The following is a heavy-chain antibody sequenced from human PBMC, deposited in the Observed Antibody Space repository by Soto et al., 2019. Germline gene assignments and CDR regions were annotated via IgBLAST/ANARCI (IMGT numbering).Heavy chain of an antibody. D-gene: IGHD3-16*01. J-gene: IGHJ5*02. V-gene: IGHV3-33*01. CDR3: ARGSSRVRGSTANWFDP. Sequence: QVQMVESGGGVVQAGRSLRLSCAATGFTFSSYGMHRVRQAPGKGLEWVAVIWYDGSNKYYADSVKGRFTISGDNSKNTLDLQMNGLRAEDTAVYYCARGSSRVRGSTANWFDPWGQGTLVTVSS. CDR1: GFTFSSYG. CDR2: IWYDGSNK.